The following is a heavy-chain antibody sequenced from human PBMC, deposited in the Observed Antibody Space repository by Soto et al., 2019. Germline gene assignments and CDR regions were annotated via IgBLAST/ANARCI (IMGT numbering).Heavy chain of an antibody. CDR2: ISAYSGHT. CDR3: ARGRGSSSWYEISHYFDS. D-gene: IGHD6-13*01. Sequence: VQLVQSGAELKKSGASVKVSCQTSGYSFTTYGTAWVRQAPGQGLEWIGWISAYSGHTNYAQDFQGRVTMTTDTSTSTAYIDLRSLRSDDTAVYYCARGRGSSSWYEISHYFDSWGQGTPVTVSS. J-gene: IGHJ4*02. CDR1: GYSFTTYG. V-gene: IGHV1-18*01.